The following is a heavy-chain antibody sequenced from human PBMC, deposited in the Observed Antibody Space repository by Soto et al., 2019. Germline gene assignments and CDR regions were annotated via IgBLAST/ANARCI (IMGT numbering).Heavy chain of an antibody. CDR3: ARDHPGSSHFEH. V-gene: IGHV4-59*01. D-gene: IGHD3-10*01. CDR1: GGSITNYF. Sequence: SETLSLTCTVSGGSITNYFWNWIRQPPGKELEWIGYIYYTGSTNYNPSLKSRATISADTSKNQFSLKLSSVTAADTAVYYCARDHPGSSHFEHWGQGTLVTVSS. J-gene: IGHJ4*02. CDR2: IYYTGST.